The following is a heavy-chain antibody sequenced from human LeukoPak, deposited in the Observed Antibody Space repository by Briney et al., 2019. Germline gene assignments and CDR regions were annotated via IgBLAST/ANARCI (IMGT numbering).Heavy chain of an antibody. V-gene: IGHV3-21*01. J-gene: IGHJ3*02. CDR1: GFTFSSYS. CDR3: AREGPNYYGSGSYFRGDAFDI. Sequence: PGGSLRLSCAASGFTFSSYSMNWVRQAPGKGLEWVSSISSSSSYIYYADSVKGRFTISRDNAKNSLYLQMNSLRAEDTAVYYCAREGPNYYGSGSYFRGDAFDIWGQGTMVTVSP. D-gene: IGHD3-10*01. CDR2: ISSSSSYI.